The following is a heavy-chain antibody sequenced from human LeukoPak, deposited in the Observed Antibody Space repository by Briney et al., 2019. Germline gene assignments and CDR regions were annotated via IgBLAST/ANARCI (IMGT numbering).Heavy chain of an antibody. CDR2: ISGSGGST. CDR3: AKGGESCYDFWSGYSPGDWFDP. CDR1: GFTFSSYA. V-gene: IGHV3-23*01. J-gene: IGHJ5*02. D-gene: IGHD3-3*01. Sequence: PGGSLRLSCAASGFTFSSYAMSWVRQAPGKGLEWVSAISGSGGSTYYADSVKGRFTISRDNSKNTLYLQMNSLRAEDTAVYYCAKGGESCYDFWSGYSPGDWFDPWGQGTLVTVSS.